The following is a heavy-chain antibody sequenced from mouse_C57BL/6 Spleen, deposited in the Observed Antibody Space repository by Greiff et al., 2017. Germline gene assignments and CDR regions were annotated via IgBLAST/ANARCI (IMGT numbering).Heavy chain of an antibody. CDR2: ISSGSSTI. J-gene: IGHJ2*01. V-gene: IGHV5-17*01. D-gene: IGHD1-1*01. CDR1: GFTFSDYG. Sequence: EVMLVESGGGLVKPGGSLKLSCAASGFTFSDYGMHWVRQAPEKGLEWVAYISSGSSTIYYADTVKGRFTISRDNAKNTLFLHMTRLRSEDTAMYYCARAHYGSSYANYWGQGTTLTVSS. CDR3: ARAHYGSSYANY.